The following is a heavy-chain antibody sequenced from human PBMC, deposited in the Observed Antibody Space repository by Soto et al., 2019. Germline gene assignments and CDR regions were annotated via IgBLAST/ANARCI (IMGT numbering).Heavy chain of an antibody. D-gene: IGHD4-4*01. J-gene: IGHJ6*02. Sequence: GASVKVSCKASGYTFTSYGISWVRQAPGQGLEWMGWISAYNGNTNYAQKLQGRVTMTTDTSTSTAYMELRSLRSDDTAVYYCARSHGLHTPYYYYHGMDVWGQGTTVTVSS. CDR2: ISAYNGNT. CDR3: ARSHGLHTPYYYYHGMDV. V-gene: IGHV1-18*01. CDR1: GYTFTSYG.